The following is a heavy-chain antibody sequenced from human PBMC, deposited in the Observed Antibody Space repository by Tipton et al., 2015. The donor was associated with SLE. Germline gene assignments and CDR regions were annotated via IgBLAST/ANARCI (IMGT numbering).Heavy chain of an antibody. Sequence: TLSLTCTVSGGSISSGDYYWSWIRQPPGKGLEWIGYIYYSGSTYYNPSLKSRVTISVDTSKNQFSLKLSSVTAADTAVYYCARGFEGAEIFNYYYYGMDVWGQGTTVTVSS. CDR3: ARGFEGAEIFNYYYYGMDV. CDR2: IYYSGST. D-gene: IGHD3-3*01. V-gene: IGHV4-30-4*01. CDR1: GGSISSGDYY. J-gene: IGHJ6*02.